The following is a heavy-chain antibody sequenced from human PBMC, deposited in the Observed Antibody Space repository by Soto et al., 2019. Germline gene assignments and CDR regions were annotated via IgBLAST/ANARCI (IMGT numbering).Heavy chain of an antibody. Sequence: SVKVSCKASGYTFTSYDINWVRQATGQGLEWMGWMNPNSGNTGYAQKFQGRVTMTRNTSISTAYMELSSLRSEDTAVYYCARGDYDFWSGYSRPYYYYGMDVWGQGTTVTVSS. CDR3: ARGDYDFWSGYSRPYYYYGMDV. CDR1: GYTFTSYD. J-gene: IGHJ6*02. V-gene: IGHV1-8*01. D-gene: IGHD3-3*01. CDR2: MNPNSGNT.